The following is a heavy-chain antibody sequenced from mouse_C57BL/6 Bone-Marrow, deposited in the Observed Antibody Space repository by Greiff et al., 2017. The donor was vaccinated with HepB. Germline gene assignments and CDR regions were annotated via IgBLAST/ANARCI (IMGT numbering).Heavy chain of an antibody. V-gene: IGHV1-15*01. J-gene: IGHJ2*01. CDR2: IDPETGGT. CDR1: GYTFTDYE. CDR3: TRRGVYYYGSSYFDN. D-gene: IGHD1-1*01. Sequence: QVQLQQSGAELVRPGASVTLSCKASGYTFTDYEMHWVKQTPVHGLEWIGAIDPETGGTAYNQKFKGKAILTADKSSSTAYMELRSLTSEDSAVYYCTRRGVYYYGSSYFDNRGQGTTLTVSA.